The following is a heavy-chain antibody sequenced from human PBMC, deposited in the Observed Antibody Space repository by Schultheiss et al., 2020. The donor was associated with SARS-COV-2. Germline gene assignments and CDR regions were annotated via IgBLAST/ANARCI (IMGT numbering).Heavy chain of an antibody. V-gene: IGHV3-23*01. D-gene: IGHD5-12*01. J-gene: IGHJ6*02. Sequence: GESLKISCAASGFTFSSYAMSWVRQAPGKGLEWVSAISGSGGSTYYADSVKGRFTISRDNSKNTLYLQMNSLRAEDTAVYYCAKDCSRGYSGYDYYGMDVWGQGTTVTVSS. CDR1: GFTFSSYA. CDR3: AKDCSRGYSGYDYYGMDV. CDR2: ISGSGGST.